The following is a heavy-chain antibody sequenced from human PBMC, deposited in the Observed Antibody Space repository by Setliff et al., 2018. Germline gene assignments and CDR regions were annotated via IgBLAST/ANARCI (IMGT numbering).Heavy chain of an antibody. Sequence: SETLSLTCTVSGGSISSYYWSWIRQPPGKGLEWIGYNYYSGSTNYNPSLKSRVTISVDTSKNQFSLKLSSVTAADTAVYYCARALGSSSFPFDYWGQGTLVTVSS. V-gene: IGHV4-59*01. CDR2: NYYSGST. CDR3: ARALGSSSFPFDY. J-gene: IGHJ4*02. CDR1: GGSISSYY. D-gene: IGHD6-13*01.